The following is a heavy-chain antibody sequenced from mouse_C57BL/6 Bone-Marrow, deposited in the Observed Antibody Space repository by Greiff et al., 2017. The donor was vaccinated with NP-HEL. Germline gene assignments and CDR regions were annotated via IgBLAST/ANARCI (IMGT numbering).Heavy chain of an antibody. Sequence: DVKLVESGGDLVKPGGSLKLSCAASGFTFSSYGMSWVRQTPDKRLEWVATISSGGSYTYYPDSVKGRFTISRDNAKNTLYLQMSSLKSEDTAMYYCARHYYGSNYWYFDVWGTGTTVTVSS. CDR1: GFTFSSYG. CDR2: ISSGGSYT. CDR3: ARHYYGSNYWYFDV. V-gene: IGHV5-6*02. J-gene: IGHJ1*03. D-gene: IGHD1-1*01.